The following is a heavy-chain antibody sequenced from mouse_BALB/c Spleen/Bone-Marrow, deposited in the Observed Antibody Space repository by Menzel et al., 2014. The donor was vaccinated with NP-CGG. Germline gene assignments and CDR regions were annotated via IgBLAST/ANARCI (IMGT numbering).Heavy chain of an antibody. CDR3: TREGAY. Sequence: QVHVKQSGAELVKPGASVKLSCKASGYTFTSYYMYWVKQRPGQGLEWIGEINHSNGYTNFNEKFKSKATLTVDKSSSTAYMQLSSLTSEDSAVYYCTREGAYWGHGTLVTVSA. J-gene: IGHJ3*01. CDR2: INHSNGYT. V-gene: IGHV1S81*02. CDR1: GYTFTSYY.